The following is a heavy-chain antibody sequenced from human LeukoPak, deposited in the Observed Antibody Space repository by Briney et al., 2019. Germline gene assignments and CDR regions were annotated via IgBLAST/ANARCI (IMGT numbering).Heavy chain of an antibody. CDR2: IYSGGST. J-gene: IGHJ4*02. CDR3: ALDYYDSSGPNV. V-gene: IGHV3-66*01. Sequence: GGSLRLSCAASGFTFSSYAMSWVRQAPGKGLEWVSVIYSGGSTYYADSVKGRFTISRDNSKNTLYLQMNSLRAEDTAVYYCALDYYDSSGPNVWGQGTLVTVSS. D-gene: IGHD3-22*01. CDR1: GFTFSSYA.